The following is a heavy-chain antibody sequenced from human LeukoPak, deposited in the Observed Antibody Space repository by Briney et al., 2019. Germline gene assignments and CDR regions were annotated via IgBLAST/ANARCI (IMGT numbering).Heavy chain of an antibody. CDR2: IKPSGGST. V-gene: IGHV1-46*01. Sequence: ASVKVSCKASGYTFTNYYMHWVRQAPGQGLEWMGLIKPSGGSTTYAQQFQGRVTMTWDSSTGTVYLELRSLTSEDTAVYYCARDGYSNAWASIFFDYWGQGTLVTVSS. D-gene: IGHD6-19*01. CDR3: ARDGYSNAWASIFFDY. CDR1: GYTFTNYY. J-gene: IGHJ4*02.